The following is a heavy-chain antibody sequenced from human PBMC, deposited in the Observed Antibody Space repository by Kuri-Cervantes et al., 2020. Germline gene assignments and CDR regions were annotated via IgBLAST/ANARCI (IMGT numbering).Heavy chain of an antibody. Sequence: SGPTLVKPTQTLTLTCTFSGFSLSTSGVGVGWIRQPPGKALEWLALIYWDDDKRYSPSLKSRLTITKDTSKNRVVLTMTNMDPVDTATYYCAHLQGFGRYYDSSGYYSGFDYWGQGTLVTVSS. CDR2: IYWDDDK. D-gene: IGHD3-22*01. V-gene: IGHV2-5*02. J-gene: IGHJ4*02. CDR3: AHLQGFGRYYDSSGYYSGFDY. CDR1: GFSLSTSGVG.